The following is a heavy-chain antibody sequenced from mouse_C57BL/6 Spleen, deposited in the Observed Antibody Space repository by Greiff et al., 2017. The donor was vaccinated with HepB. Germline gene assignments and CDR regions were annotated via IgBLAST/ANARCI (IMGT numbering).Heavy chain of an antibody. J-gene: IGHJ2*01. V-gene: IGHV1-15*01. Sequence: QVQLQQSGAELVRPGASVTLSCKASGYTFTDYEMHWVKQTPVHGLEWIGAIDPETGGTAYNQKFKGKAILTADKSSSTAYMELRSLTSEDSAVYYCTRWGDGYYDYFDYWGQGTTLTVSS. CDR2: IDPETGGT. CDR3: TRWGDGYYDYFDY. CDR1: GYTFTDYE. D-gene: IGHD2-3*01.